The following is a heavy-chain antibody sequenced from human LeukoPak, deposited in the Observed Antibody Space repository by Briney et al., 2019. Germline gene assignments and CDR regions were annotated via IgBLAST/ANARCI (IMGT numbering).Heavy chain of an antibody. J-gene: IGHJ4*02. V-gene: IGHV1-69*13. Sequence: ASVKVSCKASGGTFSSYAISWVRQAPGQGLEWMGGIIPIFGTANYAQKFQGRVTITADESTSTAYMELSSLRSEDTAVYYCARGGRVRYQLLTGYYSDYWGQGTLVTVSS. D-gene: IGHD2-2*01. CDR3: ARGGRVRYQLLTGYYSDY. CDR2: IIPIFGTA. CDR1: GGTFSSYA.